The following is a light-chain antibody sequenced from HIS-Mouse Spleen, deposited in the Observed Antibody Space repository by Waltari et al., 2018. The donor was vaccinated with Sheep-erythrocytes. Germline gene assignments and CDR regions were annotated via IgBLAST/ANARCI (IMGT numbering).Light chain of an antibody. J-gene: IGLJ2*01. Sequence: SYELTQPPSVSVSPGQTASIPCSGDKLGAKYAFWYQQKPGQSPVLVIYQDSKRPSGIPERFSGSNSGNTATLTISGTQAMDEADYYCQAWDSSTAHVVFGGGTKLTVL. CDR1: KLGAKY. V-gene: IGLV3-1*01. CDR2: QDS. CDR3: QAWDSSTAHVV.